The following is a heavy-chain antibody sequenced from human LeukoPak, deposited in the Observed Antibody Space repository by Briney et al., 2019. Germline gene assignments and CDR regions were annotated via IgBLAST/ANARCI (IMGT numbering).Heavy chain of an antibody. CDR3: ARGYCSGGSCYSVENWLDP. Sequence: ASVKVSCKXAGYTFTGYYMFWVRQAPGQGLERMGRINPNSGGTNYAQKFQGRVTMTRDTSISTAYMELSRLRSDDTAVYYCARGYCSGGSCYSVENWLDPWGQGTLVTVSS. CDR1: GYTFTGYY. D-gene: IGHD2-15*01. CDR2: INPNSGGT. J-gene: IGHJ5*02. V-gene: IGHV1-2*06.